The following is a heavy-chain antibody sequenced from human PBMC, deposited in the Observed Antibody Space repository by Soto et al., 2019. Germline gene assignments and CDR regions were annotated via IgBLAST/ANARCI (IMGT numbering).Heavy chain of an antibody. D-gene: IGHD2-15*01. J-gene: IGHJ4*02. CDR2: IIPIFGTA. CDR3: ARGGCSGGSCYSPFDY. Sequence: QVQLVQSGAEVKKPGSSVKVSCKASGGTFSSYAISWVRQAPGQGLEWMGGIIPIFGTANYAQKFQGRVTITADESTSTAYMELSSLSSEDTAVYYCARGGCSGGSCYSPFDYWGQGTLVTVSS. CDR1: GGTFSSYA. V-gene: IGHV1-69*01.